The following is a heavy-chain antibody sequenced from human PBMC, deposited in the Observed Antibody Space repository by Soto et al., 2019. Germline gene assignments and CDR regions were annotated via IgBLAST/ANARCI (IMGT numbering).Heavy chain of an antibody. J-gene: IGHJ4*02. D-gene: IGHD6-6*01. CDR3: ARVYSSSSGRAIDS. Sequence: PGGSLRLSCAASGFTFSSYWMNWVRQAPGKGLEWVANIKQDGSEKNYVDSVKGRFTISRDNAKTSLYLQMNSLRAEDTAVYYCARVYSSSSGRAIDSWGQGTLVTVS. CDR2: IKQDGSEK. V-gene: IGHV3-7*01. CDR1: GFTFSSYW.